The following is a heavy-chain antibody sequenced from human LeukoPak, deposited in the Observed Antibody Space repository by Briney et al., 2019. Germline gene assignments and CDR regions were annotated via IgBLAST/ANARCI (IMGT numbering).Heavy chain of an antibody. J-gene: IGHJ4*02. CDR1: GFTFRSYG. V-gene: IGHV3-48*02. CDR2: ISTSSNTV. Sequence: GGSLRLSCAASGFTFRSYGMNWVRQAPGKGLEWVSYISTSSNTVYYADSVKGRFTISRDNAKNSLYLQMNSLRDEDTAVYYCARVPGYCSGGSCYSAYFDYWGLGTLVTVSS. CDR3: ARVPGYCSGGSCYSAYFDY. D-gene: IGHD2-15*01.